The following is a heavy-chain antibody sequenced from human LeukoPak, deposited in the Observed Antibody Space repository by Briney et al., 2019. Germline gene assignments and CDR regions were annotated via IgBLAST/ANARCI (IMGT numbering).Heavy chain of an antibody. CDR2: IYHSGST. Sequence: SETLSLTCTVSGGSISSGGYYWSWIRQPPGKGLEWIGYIYHSGSTYYNPSLKSRVTISVDTSKNQFSLKLSSVTAADTAVYYRARREKNPRGFDPWGQGTLVTVSS. CDR3: ARREKNPRGFDP. V-gene: IGHV4-30-2*03. D-gene: IGHD1-26*01. J-gene: IGHJ5*02. CDR1: GGSISSGGYY.